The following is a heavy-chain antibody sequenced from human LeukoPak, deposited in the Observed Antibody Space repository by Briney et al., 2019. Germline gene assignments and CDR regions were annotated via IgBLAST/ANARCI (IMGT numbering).Heavy chain of an antibody. CDR1: GFSFTNYV. V-gene: IGHV3-23*01. D-gene: IGHD3-9*01. CDR3: AKNGKDNYDMFFDY. Sequence: PGRALRLSFAASGFSFTNYVMTWVRPAPGKGVEWVSGISSNGGSTYYTDSVKGRLTISRDNSNNTLYLQMNSLRAEDTAIYYCAKNGKDNYDMFFDYWGQGTLVTVPP. J-gene: IGHJ4*02. CDR2: ISSNGGST.